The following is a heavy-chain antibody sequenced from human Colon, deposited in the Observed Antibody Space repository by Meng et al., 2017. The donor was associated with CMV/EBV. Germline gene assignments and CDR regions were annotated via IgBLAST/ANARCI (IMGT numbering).Heavy chain of an antibody. V-gene: IGHV3-23*03. CDR3: ASHTHYAGNPPGTHNC. CDR1: GFSFSSYA. CDR2: YSDGATFVDYT. J-gene: IGHJ4*02. D-gene: IGHD1-14*01. Sequence: GGSLRLSCAASGFSFSSYAMTWVRQAPGKGLEWVSVLYSDGATFVDYTSYADSVRGRFTISRDNSNNILYLQMDSLRADDTAVYYCASHTHYAGNPPGTHNCWGQGTLVTVSS.